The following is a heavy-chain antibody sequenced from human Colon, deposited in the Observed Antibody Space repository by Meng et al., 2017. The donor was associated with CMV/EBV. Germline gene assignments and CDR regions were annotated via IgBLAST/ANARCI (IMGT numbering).Heavy chain of an antibody. CDR1: GYTFTDHY. CDR3: ARGDLVRLFSYYYGMDV. V-gene: IGHV1-2*02. J-gene: IGHJ6*02. Sequence: ASVTVSCQASGYTFTDHYIHWVRQAPGQGLEWMGWINPESGGRNFAQQFQGRISMTRDTSINTAYMELTGLTSDDTAVYYCARGDLVRLFSYYYGMDVWGQGTTVTVSS. CDR2: INPESGGR. D-gene: IGHD3-22*01.